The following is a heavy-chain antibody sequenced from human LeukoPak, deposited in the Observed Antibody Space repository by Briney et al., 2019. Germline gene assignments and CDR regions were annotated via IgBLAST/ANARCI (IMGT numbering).Heavy chain of an antibody. CDR1: GYTFTSYG. Sequence: GASVKVSCKASGYTFTSYGISWVRQAPGQGLEWMGWISAYNGNTNYAQKLQGRVTMTTDTSTSTACMELRSLRSDDTAVYYCARDPGRPVVVPAAKFDPWGQGTLVTVSS. D-gene: IGHD2-2*01. J-gene: IGHJ5*02. CDR3: ARDPGRPVVVPAAKFDP. CDR2: ISAYNGNT. V-gene: IGHV1-18*01.